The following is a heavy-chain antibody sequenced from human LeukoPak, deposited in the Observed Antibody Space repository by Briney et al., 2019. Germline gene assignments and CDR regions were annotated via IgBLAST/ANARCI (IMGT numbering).Heavy chain of an antibody. CDR2: IYYSGST. J-gene: IGHJ4*02. V-gene: IGHV4-39*01. CDR3: AGLLGIAVAYFDY. D-gene: IGHD6-19*01. Sequence: SETLSLTCTVSGGAISSSSYYWGWIRQPPGKGLEWIGSIYYSGSTYYNPSLKSRVTISVDTSKNQFSLKLSSVTAADTAVYYCAGLLGIAVAYFDYWGQGTLVTVSS. CDR1: GGAISSSSYY.